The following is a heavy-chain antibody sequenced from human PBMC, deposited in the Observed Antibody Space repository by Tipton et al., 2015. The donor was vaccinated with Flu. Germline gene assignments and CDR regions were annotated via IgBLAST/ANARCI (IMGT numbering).Heavy chain of an antibody. J-gene: IGHJ4*02. CDR3: ARRYFEY. CDR2: MDLDGSQI. V-gene: IGHV3-7*01. CDR1: GFTFGNYW. Sequence: GSLRLSCAASGFTFGNYWMDWLRQAPGKGLEWVAKMDLDGSQIYYGNSVKGRFTISRDNAKNSLYLEMNSLRAEDTAVYYCARRYFEYWGQGTLVTVSS.